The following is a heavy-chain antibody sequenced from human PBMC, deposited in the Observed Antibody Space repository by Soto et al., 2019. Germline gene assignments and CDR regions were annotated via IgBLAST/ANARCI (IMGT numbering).Heavy chain of an antibody. Sequence: GGSLRLCCAASGFSGSTNYMSWVRQAPGKGLEWVSIIYAGGTTYYADSVKGRFTISRDISKNTVYLQMNSLRADDTAMYLWAKRPPGSSALSWCQGTLRTVS. CDR2: IYAGGTT. CDR3: AKRPPGSSALS. CDR1: GFSGSTNY. D-gene: IGHD3-16*02. V-gene: IGHV3-53*01. J-gene: IGHJ5*02.